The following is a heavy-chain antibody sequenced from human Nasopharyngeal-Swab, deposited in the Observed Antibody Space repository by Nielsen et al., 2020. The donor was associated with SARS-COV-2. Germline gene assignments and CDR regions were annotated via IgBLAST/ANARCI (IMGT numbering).Heavy chain of an antibody. CDR1: GFTFSSYW. D-gene: IGHD3-22*01. CDR3: VSGYYDSSGYYYVEDDAFDI. Sequence: GESLKISCAATGFTFSSYWMHWVRQAPGKGLVWVSRINSDGSSTSYADSVKGRFTISRDNAKNTLYLQMNSLRAEDTAVYYCVSGYYDSSGYYYVEDDAFDIWGQGTMVTVS. CDR2: INSDGSST. J-gene: IGHJ3*02. V-gene: IGHV3-74*01.